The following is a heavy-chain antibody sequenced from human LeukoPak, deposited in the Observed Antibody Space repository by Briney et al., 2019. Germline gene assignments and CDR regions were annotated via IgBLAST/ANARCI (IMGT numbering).Heavy chain of an antibody. CDR2: ISGSGGST. D-gene: IGHD4-17*01. CDR3: ARDWLSMTTVTTGDYY. Sequence: PGGSLRLSCAASGFTFSSYAMSWVRQAPGKGLEWVSAISGSGGSTYYADSVKGRFTISRDNSKNTLYLQMNSLRAEDTAVYYCARDWLSMTTVTTGDYYWGQGTLVTVSS. V-gene: IGHV3-23*01. J-gene: IGHJ4*02. CDR1: GFTFSSYA.